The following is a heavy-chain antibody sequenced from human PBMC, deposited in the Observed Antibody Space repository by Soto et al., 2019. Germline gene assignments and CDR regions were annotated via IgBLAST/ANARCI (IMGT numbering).Heavy chain of an antibody. D-gene: IGHD1-26*01. Sequence: QVQLVQSGAEVKKPGASVKVSCKASGYTFTSYGISWVRQAPGQGLEGMGWINAYNGNTTYAQNHQGRVTKSTDTPTRTASMELRSLRTDDTDVYYCARDAAVGIFDYWGQETLVTASS. J-gene: IGHJ4*02. CDR1: GYTFTSYG. CDR3: ARDAAVGIFDY. CDR2: INAYNGNT. V-gene: IGHV1-18*01.